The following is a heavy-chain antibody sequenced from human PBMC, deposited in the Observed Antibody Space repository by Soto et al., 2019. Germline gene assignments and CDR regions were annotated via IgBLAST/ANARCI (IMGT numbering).Heavy chain of an antibody. CDR2: SSSTTNYI. J-gene: IGHJ4*02. CDR3: AGTSLFDY. Sequence: GGSLRLSCAASGFTFTRYRLTRVRQAPWKGLEWFSSSSSTTNYIYYGDSMKGRFTISRDSSKNMMYLQMNSLRVDDTAVYYSAGTSLFDYWGQGTLVTVSS. V-gene: IGHV3-21*04. CDR1: GFTFTRYR.